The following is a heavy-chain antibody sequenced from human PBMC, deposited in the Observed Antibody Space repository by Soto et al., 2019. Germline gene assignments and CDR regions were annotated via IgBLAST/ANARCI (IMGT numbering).Heavy chain of an antibody. CDR3: ASRMGSGRYYFDY. V-gene: IGHV4-34*01. Sequence: SETLSLTCAVYGGSLSGYYWSWIRQSPGKGLEWIGEINGSGSTNYNPSLKSRVTLSIDTSRNQFSLKLSSVTAADTAVFFCASRMGSGRYYFDYWGQGTPVTVSS. D-gene: IGHD3-10*01. CDR1: GGSLSGYY. CDR2: INGSGST. J-gene: IGHJ4*02.